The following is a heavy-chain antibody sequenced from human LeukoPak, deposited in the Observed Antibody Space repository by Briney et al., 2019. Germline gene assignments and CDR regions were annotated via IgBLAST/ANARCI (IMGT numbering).Heavy chain of an antibody. CDR1: GGTFSSYA. V-gene: IGHV1-69*06. D-gene: IGHD4-17*01. J-gene: IGHJ4*02. CDR2: IIPIFGTA. CDR3: ARMTTVTTGVDY. Sequence: GASVKVSCKASGGTFSSYAISWVRQAPGQGLEWMGGIIPIFGTANYAQKFQGRVTITADKSTSTAYMELSSLRSEDTAVYYCARMTTVTTGVDYWGQGTLVTVSS.